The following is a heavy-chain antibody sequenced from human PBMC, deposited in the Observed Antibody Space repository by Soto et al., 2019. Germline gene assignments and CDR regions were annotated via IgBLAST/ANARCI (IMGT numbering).Heavy chain of an antibody. CDR2: SKNKVNSYIT. Sequence: EVQLVESEGGLVQPGGSLRLSCAVSGFTFSDHYLDWVRQAPGKGLEWVGRSKNKVNSYITEYAASVKGRFTISRDDSKNSVYLQMNSLRTEDTAVYYCTTLYTSGYWGQGTLVTVSS. CDR1: GFTFSDHY. CDR3: TTLYTSGY. J-gene: IGHJ4*02. V-gene: IGHV3-72*01. D-gene: IGHD1-26*01.